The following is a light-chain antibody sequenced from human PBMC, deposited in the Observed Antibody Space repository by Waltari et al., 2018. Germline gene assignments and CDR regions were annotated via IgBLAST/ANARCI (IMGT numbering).Light chain of an antibody. J-gene: IGLJ3*02. CDR1: TNDLGSYNY. V-gene: IGLV2-11*01. CDR3: CSYAGSYTWV. CDR2: DVT. Sequence: SALTHPRSVSGSPGQSVTISCPGTTNDLGSYNYVSWYQQHPGQAPKLIILDVTKRPSGVPDRLSGAKSGNTASLTISGLRAEDEAEYYCCSYAGSYTWVFGGGTKLTVV.